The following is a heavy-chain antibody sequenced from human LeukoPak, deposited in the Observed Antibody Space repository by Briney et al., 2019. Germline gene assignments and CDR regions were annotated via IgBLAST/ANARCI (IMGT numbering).Heavy chain of an antibody. CDR2: ISSSSSSI. V-gene: IGHV3-21*01. Sequence: GGSLRLSCAASGFTFSGYSMNWVRQAPGKGLEWVSSISSSSSSIYYAASVKGRFTISRDNAKNSLYLQMNSLGAEDTAVYYCARDDLRGYSSSWYGIFDYWGQGTLVTVSS. CDR1: GFTFSGYS. CDR3: ARDDLRGYSSSWYGIFDY. D-gene: IGHD6-13*01. J-gene: IGHJ4*02.